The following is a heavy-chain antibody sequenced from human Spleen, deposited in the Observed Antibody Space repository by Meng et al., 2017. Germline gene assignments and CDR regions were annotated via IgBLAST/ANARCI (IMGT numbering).Heavy chain of an antibody. CDR3: AGGAVVTLIFYHAMDV. CDR1: GGSIRSDSYY. J-gene: IGHJ6*02. Sequence: LRLSCAAPGGSIRSDSYYWSWIRQPAGKGLEWIGRIYTSGSTNYTPSLKSRVTISVDTSKNQFSQKMSYVTAADTAVYYGAGGAVVTLIFYHAMDVWGQGTTVTVSS. CDR2: IYTSGST. D-gene: IGHD2-21*02. V-gene: IGHV4-61*02.